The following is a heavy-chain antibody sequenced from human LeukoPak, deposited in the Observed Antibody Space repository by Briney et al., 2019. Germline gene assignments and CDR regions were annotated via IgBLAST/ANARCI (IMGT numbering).Heavy chain of an antibody. D-gene: IGHD3-16*01. CDR2: IRGGGAGA. CDR1: EFTFSSFA. J-gene: IGHJ3*02. V-gene: IGHV3-23*01. Sequence: GGSLRLSCAASEFTFSSFAMSWVRQAPGKGLEWVSYIRGGGAGALYADSVKGRFTISRDNSKSTMHLQMNSLRVEDTAVYYCAKCAESYGNDAFDMWGPGTMVTVSS. CDR3: AKCAESYGNDAFDM.